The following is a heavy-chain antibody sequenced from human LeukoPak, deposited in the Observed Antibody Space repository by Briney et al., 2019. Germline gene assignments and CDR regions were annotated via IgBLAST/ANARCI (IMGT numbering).Heavy chain of an antibody. CDR1: GFTFSSYA. CDR3: ATHALPRYYDFWSGYYAFDY. Sequence: GGSLRLSCAASGFTFSSYAMSWVRQAPGKGLEWVSAISGSGGSTYYADSVKGRFTISRDSAKNSLYLQMNSLRAEDTAVYYCATHALPRYYDFWSGYYAFDYWGQGTLVTVSS. V-gene: IGHV3-23*01. J-gene: IGHJ4*02. CDR2: ISGSGGST. D-gene: IGHD3-3*01.